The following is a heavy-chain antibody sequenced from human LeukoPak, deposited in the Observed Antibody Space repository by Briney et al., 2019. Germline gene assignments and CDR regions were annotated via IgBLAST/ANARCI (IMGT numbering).Heavy chain of an antibody. V-gene: IGHV1-8*02. D-gene: IGHD6-13*01. CDR2: MKPNSGNT. CDR1: GGTFSSYD. CDR3: ARPGAAAGFGY. Sequence: VASVKVSCKASGGTFSSYDINWVRQAPGQGLEWMGWMKPNSGNTDSAQKFQGRVTMTTNTSINTAYMELSSLRSEDTAVYYCARPGAAAGFGYWGQGTLVTVSS. J-gene: IGHJ4*02.